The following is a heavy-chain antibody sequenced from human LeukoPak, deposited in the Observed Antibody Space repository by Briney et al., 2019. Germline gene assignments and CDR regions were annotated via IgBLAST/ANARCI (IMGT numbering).Heavy chain of an antibody. CDR3: ARAIAVTTIAGAVVDAFDI. J-gene: IGHJ3*02. CDR1: GGSISSYY. Sequence: PSETLSLTCTVSGGSISSYYWSWIRQPPGKGLEWIGYIYYSGGTNYNPSLKSRVTISVDTSKNQFSLKLSSVTAADTAVYYCARAIAVTTIAGAVVDAFDIWGQGTMVTVSS. CDR2: IYYSGGT. D-gene: IGHD4-17*01. V-gene: IGHV4-59*01.